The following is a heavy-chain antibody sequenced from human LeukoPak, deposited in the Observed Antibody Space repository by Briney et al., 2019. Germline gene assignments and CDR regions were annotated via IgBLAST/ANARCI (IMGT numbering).Heavy chain of an antibody. CDR1: GFTFSSYA. CDR3: AHHGGGTIRIAAFDI. J-gene: IGHJ3*02. D-gene: IGHD3-3*01. V-gene: IGHV3-30*04. Sequence: PGGSLRLSCAASGFTFSSYAMHWVRQAPGKGLEWVAVISYDGSNKYYADSVKGRFTISRDNSKNTLYLQLNSLRAEDTAIYYCAHHGGGTIRIAAFDIWGQGIMVTVSS. CDR2: ISYDGSNK.